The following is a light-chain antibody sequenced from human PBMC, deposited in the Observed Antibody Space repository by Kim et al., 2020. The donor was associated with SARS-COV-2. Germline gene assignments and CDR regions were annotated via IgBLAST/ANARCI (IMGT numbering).Light chain of an antibody. CDR3: QQSYSTPWT. CDR2: AAS. CDR1: QSISSY. V-gene: IGKV1-39*01. J-gene: IGKJ1*01. Sequence: ASVGDRVTITCRASQSISSYLNWYQQKPGKAPKLLIHAASSLQSGVPSRFSGSGSGTDFTLTISSLQPEDFATYYCQQSYSTPWTFGQGTKVEIK.